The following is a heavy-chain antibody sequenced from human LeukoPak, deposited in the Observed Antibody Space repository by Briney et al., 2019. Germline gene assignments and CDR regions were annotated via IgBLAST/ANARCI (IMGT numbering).Heavy chain of an antibody. CDR2: IKQDGSEK. CDR1: AFTFSNYC. D-gene: IGHD6-13*01. CDR3: AKVDRGDYSSSPVPYYNYYMNV. Sequence: GGSLRLSCAASAFTFSNYCMTWVRQAPGKGLEWVANIKQDGSEKYYVDSVKGRFTISRDNAKNLLYLHMNSLRVEDTAVYYCAKVDRGDYSSSPVPYYNYYMNVWGKGTTVTVSS. J-gene: IGHJ6*03. V-gene: IGHV3-7*01.